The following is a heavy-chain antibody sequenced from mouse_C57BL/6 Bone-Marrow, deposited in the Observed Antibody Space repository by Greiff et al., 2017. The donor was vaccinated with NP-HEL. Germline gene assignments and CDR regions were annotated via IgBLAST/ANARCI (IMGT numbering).Heavy chain of an antibody. V-gene: IGHV1-72*01. Sequence: PGASVQLFCKASGYTFTSYWMHWGKPRPGRGLEGIGRFDTHSGGTKYIEKCTSTATLTVDKPSSTAYMQLSSLTSEDSAVYDCERSSSHDWGQGTSVTVSS. D-gene: IGHD1-1*01. CDR3: ERSSSHD. J-gene: IGHJ4*01. CDR1: GYTFTSYW. CDR2: FDTHSGGT.